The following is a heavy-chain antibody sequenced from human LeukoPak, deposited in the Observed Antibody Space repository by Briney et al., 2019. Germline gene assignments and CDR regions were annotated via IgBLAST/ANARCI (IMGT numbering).Heavy chain of an antibody. V-gene: IGHV3-21*01. D-gene: IGHD3-22*01. Sequence: AGGSLRLSCAASGFTFSSYSMNWVRQVPGKGLEWVSSISSSSSYIYYADSVKGRFTISRDNAKNSLYLQMNSLRAEDTAVYYCARDSYYYDSSGRTPDLDYWGQGTLVTVSS. J-gene: IGHJ4*02. CDR1: GFTFSSYS. CDR3: ARDSYYYDSSGRTPDLDY. CDR2: ISSSSSYI.